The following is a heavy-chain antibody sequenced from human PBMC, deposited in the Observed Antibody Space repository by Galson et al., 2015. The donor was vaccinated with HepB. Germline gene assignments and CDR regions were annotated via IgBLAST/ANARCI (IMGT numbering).Heavy chain of an antibody. CDR1: GFTFTNYA. J-gene: IGHJ4*02. D-gene: IGHD3-22*01. Sequence: SLRLSCAASGFTFTNYAMSWVRQAPGKGLEWVSAISGSGGTTYYADSVRGRFTISRDNSKNTLYVDMDSLRVEDTAVYYCAKGSGMIGDRYLDYWGPGTLVTVSS. CDR2: ISGSGGTT. V-gene: IGHV3-23*01. CDR3: AKGSGMIGDRYLDY.